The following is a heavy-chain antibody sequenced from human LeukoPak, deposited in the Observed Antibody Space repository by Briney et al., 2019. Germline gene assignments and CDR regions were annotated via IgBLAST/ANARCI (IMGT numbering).Heavy chain of an antibody. CDR1: GYTFTGYF. D-gene: IGHD3-10*01. J-gene: IGHJ4*02. CDR2: NNPNSGGT. V-gene: IGHV1-2*02. CDR3: ASMDYFDY. Sequence: ASVKVSCKASGYTFTGYFMHWVRQAPGQGLEWMGGNNPNSGGTNYAQQFQSRVTMTSNTSISTAYMGLSRLRSDDTAVYYCASMDYFDYWGQGTLVTVSS.